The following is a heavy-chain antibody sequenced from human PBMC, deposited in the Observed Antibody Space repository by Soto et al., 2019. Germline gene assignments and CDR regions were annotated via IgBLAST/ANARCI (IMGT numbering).Heavy chain of an antibody. Sequence: GSLRLSCAASGFTFSSYAMHWVRQASGKGLEWVAVISYDGSNKYYADSVKGRFTISRDNSKNTLYLQMNSLRAEDTAVYYCAREGYCSSTSCFYSYYYYGMDVWGQGTTVTVSS. CDR2: ISYDGSNK. CDR3: AREGYCSSTSCFYSYYYYGMDV. J-gene: IGHJ6*02. CDR1: GFTFSSYA. V-gene: IGHV3-30-3*01. D-gene: IGHD2-2*01.